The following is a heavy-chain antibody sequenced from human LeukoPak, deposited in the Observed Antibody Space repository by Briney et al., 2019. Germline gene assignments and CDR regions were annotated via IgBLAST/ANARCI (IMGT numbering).Heavy chain of an antibody. D-gene: IGHD1-20*01. V-gene: IGHV3-21*01. Sequence: GGSLRLSCAASGFTFSSYSMNWVRQAPGKGLEWVSSISSSSSYIYYAGSVKGRFTISRDNAKNSLYLQMKSLRGEDTAVYYFAGGGGGNWNPKSWFGPWGQGTLVTVSS. CDR3: AGGGGGNWNPKSWFGP. J-gene: IGHJ5*02. CDR2: ISSSSSYI. CDR1: GFTFSSYS.